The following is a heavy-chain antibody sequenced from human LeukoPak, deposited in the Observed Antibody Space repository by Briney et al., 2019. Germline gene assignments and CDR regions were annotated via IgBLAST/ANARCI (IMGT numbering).Heavy chain of an antibody. J-gene: IGHJ5*02. CDR2: ISYDGSNK. CDR1: GFTFSSYG. V-gene: IGHV3-30*18. CDR3: SKGLGVVGWGSRPHWFGP. Sequence: GGSLRLSCAASGFTFSSYGMHWVRHAPAKGLEWVAVISYDGSNKYYADSVKGRFTISRDNSTNTLYLQMNSRRADDTTVYYFSKGLGVVGWGSRPHWFGPWGQGTLVTVSS. D-gene: IGHD3-10*01.